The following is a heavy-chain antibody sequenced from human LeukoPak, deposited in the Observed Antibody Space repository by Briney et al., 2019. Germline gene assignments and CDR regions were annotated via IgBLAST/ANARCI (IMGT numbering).Heavy chain of an antibody. CDR2: ISGSGGST. J-gene: IGHJ4*02. D-gene: IGHD2-8*01. CDR1: GFTFSSYA. V-gene: IGHV3-23*01. CDR3: AKDRSCTNDICHGDFDY. Sequence: GGSLILSCAASGFTFSSYAVSWVRQAPGKGLEWVSSISGSGGSTYSADSVKGRFTISRDNSKNTLYLQMNSLRAEDTALYYCAKDRSCTNDICHGDFDYWGQGTLVTVSS.